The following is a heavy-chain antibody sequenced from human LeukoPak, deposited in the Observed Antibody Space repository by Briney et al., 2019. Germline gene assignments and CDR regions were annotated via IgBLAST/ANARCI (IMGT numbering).Heavy chain of an antibody. CDR1: GFTFSDFW. J-gene: IGHJ4*02. CDR2: IKKDGSGK. CDR3: ARARSGYYYDY. D-gene: IGHD3-22*01. Sequence: GVSLRLSCAASGFTFSDFWMGWVRQAPGKGLEWVANIKKDGSGKYYLDSMKGRFTISKDNAKNSLYLQINTLRADDTAVYYCARARSGYYYDYWGQGTLVTVSS. V-gene: IGHV3-7*04.